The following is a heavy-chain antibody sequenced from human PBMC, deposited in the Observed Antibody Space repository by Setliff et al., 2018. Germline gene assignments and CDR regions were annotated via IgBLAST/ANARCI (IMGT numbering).Heavy chain of an antibody. CDR1: GYTFTNYA. CDR3: ASSGYDVGGAFDI. V-gene: IGHV7-4-1*02. Sequence: ASVKVSCKASGYTFTNYAIHWVRQAPGQRLEWMGWINTNTGNPTYAQGFTGRFVFSLDTSVSTAYLQISSLKAEDTAVYYCASSGYDVGGAFDIWGQGTRSPSPQ. J-gene: IGHJ3*02. D-gene: IGHD5-12*01. CDR2: INTNTGNP.